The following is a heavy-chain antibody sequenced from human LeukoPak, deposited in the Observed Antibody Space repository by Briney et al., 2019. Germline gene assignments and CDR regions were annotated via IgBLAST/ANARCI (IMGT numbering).Heavy chain of an antibody. CDR2: TSRSSINI. CDR3: ARDKLGYYDSSGLPARAFDY. V-gene: IGHV3-21*01. CDR1: GFTFSAYS. D-gene: IGHD3-22*01. Sequence: GGSLRLSGAASGFTFSAYSMNWVRQAPGKGLEWGSSTSRSSINIYYADSVKGRFTISRDNAKNSLYLQMNSLRAEDTSVYYCARDKLGYYDSSGLPARAFDYWGQGTLVTVSS. J-gene: IGHJ4*02.